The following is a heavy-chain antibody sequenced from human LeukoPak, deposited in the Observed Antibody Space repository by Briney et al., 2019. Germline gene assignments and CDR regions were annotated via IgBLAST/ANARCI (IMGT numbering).Heavy chain of an antibody. D-gene: IGHD6-13*01. V-gene: IGHV3-33*01. Sequence: GRSLRLSCAASGFTFSSYGMHWVRQAPGKGLEWVAVIWYDGSNKYYADSVKGRFTISRDNSKNTLYLQMNSLRAEDTAVYYCARDQGYSSSWYFRTHIALAYYYFDYWGQGTLVTVSS. J-gene: IGHJ4*02. CDR1: GFTFSSYG. CDR3: ARDQGYSSSWYFRTHIALAYYYFDY. CDR2: IWYDGSNK.